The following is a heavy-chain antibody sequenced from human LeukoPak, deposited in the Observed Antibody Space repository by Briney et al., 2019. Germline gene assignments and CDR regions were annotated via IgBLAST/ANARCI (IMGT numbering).Heavy chain of an antibody. CDR3: ATPYYYTGSDYYSSHY. V-gene: IGHV3-21*01. Sequence: GGSLRLSCAASGFTFSSYEMNWVRQAPGKGLEWVSSISSSSTYIYYADSVKGRFTISRDNAKNSLYLQMNSLRAEDTAVYYCATPYYYTGSDYYSSHYWGQGTLVTVSS. CDR2: ISSSSTYI. J-gene: IGHJ4*02. CDR1: GFTFSSYE. D-gene: IGHD3-22*01.